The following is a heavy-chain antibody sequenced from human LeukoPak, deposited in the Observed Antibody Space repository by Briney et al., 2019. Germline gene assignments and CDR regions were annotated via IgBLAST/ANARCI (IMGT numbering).Heavy chain of an antibody. CDR1: GFTFSSYG. CDR3: AKPPIDLCYYYGMDV. J-gene: IGHJ6*02. Sequence: GGSLRLSCAASGFTFSSYGMHWVRQAPGKGLEWVAVISYDGSNKYYADSVKGRFTIFRDNSKNTLYLQMNSLRAEDTAVYYCAKPPIDLCYYYGMDVWGQGTTVTVSS. V-gene: IGHV3-30*18. CDR2: ISYDGSNK.